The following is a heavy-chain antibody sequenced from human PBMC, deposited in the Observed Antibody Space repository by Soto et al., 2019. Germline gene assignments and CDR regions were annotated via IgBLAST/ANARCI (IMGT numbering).Heavy chain of an antibody. CDR2: LKPGDGST. CDR3: ARGLAPDVVTARDS. D-gene: IGHD2-21*02. CDR1: GYNFNKYY. Sequence: QVHLVQSGAEVKKPETSVKLSCKASGYNFNKYYVDWVRQAPGQGLEWMGILKPGDGSTTYAQRFQGRVIMTRDTSTSTAYMELSSLRAEDTPVYYCARGLAPDVVTARDSWGQETLVTVSS. J-gene: IGHJ4*02. V-gene: IGHV1-46*02.